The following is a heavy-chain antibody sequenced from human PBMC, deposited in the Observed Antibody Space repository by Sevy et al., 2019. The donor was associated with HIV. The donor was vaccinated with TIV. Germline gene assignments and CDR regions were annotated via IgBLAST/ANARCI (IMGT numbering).Heavy chain of an antibody. CDR3: AREVGGFNWRPYYFDS. V-gene: IGHV3-7*01. J-gene: IGHJ4*02. CDR2: IKQDESEK. CDR1: GFRFTDYW. Sequence: GGSLRLSCAASGFRFTDYWMSWVRQTPGKGLEWVATIKQDESEKYYVDSVKGRFVISRDNGKTSVFLQMNGLRVEDTALYYCAREVGGFNWRPYYFDSWGQGTLVTVSS. D-gene: IGHD3-16*01.